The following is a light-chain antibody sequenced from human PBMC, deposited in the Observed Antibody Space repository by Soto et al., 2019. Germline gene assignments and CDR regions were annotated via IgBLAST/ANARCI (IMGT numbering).Light chain of an antibody. Sequence: NVLRQSPGTLSLYPGERATLSCRASQSVSSSYLAWYQQKPGQAPRLLIYGASSRATGIPDRFSGSGSGTDFTLTISRLEPEDFAVYYCQQYGSSTWTFGQGTKVDIK. CDR2: GAS. J-gene: IGKJ1*01. CDR1: QSVSSSY. CDR3: QQYGSSTWT. V-gene: IGKV3-20*01.